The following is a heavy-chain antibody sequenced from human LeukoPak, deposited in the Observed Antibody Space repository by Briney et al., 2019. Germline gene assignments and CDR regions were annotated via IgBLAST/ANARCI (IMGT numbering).Heavy chain of an antibody. D-gene: IGHD3-22*01. CDR1: GFTFSSYG. V-gene: IGHV3-21*01. CDR3: ARDGSFYYDSSGYPLEY. Sequence: GGSLRLSCAASGFTFSSYGMHWVRQAPGKGLEWVSSISSSSSYIYYADSVKGRFTISRDNAKNSLYLQMNSLRAEDTAVYYCARDGSFYYDSSGYPLEYWGQGTLVTVSS. J-gene: IGHJ4*02. CDR2: ISSSSSYI.